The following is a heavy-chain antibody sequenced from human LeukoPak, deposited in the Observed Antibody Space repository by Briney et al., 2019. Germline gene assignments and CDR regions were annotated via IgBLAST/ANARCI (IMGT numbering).Heavy chain of an antibody. D-gene: IGHD6-13*01. J-gene: IGHJ4*02. Sequence: SETLSLTCTVSGGSISSSSYYWGWIRQPPGKGLEWIGCIYYSGSTYYNPSLKSRVTISVDTSKNQFSLKPSSVTAADTAVYYCAREPPRIAAAVYFDYWGQGTLVTVSS. CDR2: IYYSGST. CDR3: AREPPRIAAAVYFDY. V-gene: IGHV4-39*07. CDR1: GGSISSSSYY.